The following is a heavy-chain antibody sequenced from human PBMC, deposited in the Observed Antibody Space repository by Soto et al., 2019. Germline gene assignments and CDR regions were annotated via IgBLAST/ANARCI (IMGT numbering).Heavy chain of an antibody. CDR3: AASESSHKAAY. V-gene: IGHV3-23*01. CDR2: ISGSGGNT. J-gene: IGHJ4*02. D-gene: IGHD2-21*01. Sequence: GGSLRLSCATSGFTFSDYAMSWVRQAPGKGLEWASAISGSGGNTYYADSVRGRFTISRDNSKHTLFLLMNSLRADDASVYYCAASESSHKAAYGGQGTMVTVSS. CDR1: GFTFSDYA.